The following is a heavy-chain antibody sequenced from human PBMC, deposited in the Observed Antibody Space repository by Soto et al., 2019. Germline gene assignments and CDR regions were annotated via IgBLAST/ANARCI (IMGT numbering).Heavy chain of an antibody. Sequence: SLTVSSTASGGTFNSYTISWVRQAPGQGLEWMGRIIPILGIASYAQKFQGRVTITADKSTSTAYMELSSLRSEDTAVYYCASKQNSIAVASHAFDIWGQGTMVTVSS. CDR1: GGTFNSYT. D-gene: IGHD6-19*01. CDR2: IIPILGIA. V-gene: IGHV1-69*02. CDR3: ASKQNSIAVASHAFDI. J-gene: IGHJ3*02.